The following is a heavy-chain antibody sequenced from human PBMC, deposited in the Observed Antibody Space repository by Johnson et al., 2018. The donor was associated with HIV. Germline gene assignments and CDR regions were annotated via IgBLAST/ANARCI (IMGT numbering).Heavy chain of an antibody. CDR1: GFTFSSYA. CDR2: ISYDGSNK. CDR3: ANLEYNSTDAFDI. V-gene: IGHV3-30*04. Sequence: QVQLVESGGGVVQPGRSLRLSCAASGFTFSSYAMHWVRQAPGKGLEWVAVISYDGSNKYYADSVKGRFTISRDNSKNTRYLQMKSLRAEDTAVYYCANLEYNSTDAFDIWGQGTLVTVSS. J-gene: IGHJ3*02. D-gene: IGHD6-6*01.